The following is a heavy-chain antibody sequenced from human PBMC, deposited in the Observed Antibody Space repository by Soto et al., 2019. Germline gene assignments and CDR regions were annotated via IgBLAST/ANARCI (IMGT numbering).Heavy chain of an antibody. V-gene: IGHV3-23*01. Sequence: GGSLRLSCAASGFTFSSYAMSWVRQAPGKGLEWVSAISGSGGSTYYADSVKGRFTISRDNSKNTLYLQMNSLRAEDTAVYYCAKGGGIVVVPAATYYYYGMDVWGQGTTVTVSS. D-gene: IGHD2-2*01. CDR2: ISGSGGST. J-gene: IGHJ6*02. CDR3: AKGGGIVVVPAATYYYYGMDV. CDR1: GFTFSSYA.